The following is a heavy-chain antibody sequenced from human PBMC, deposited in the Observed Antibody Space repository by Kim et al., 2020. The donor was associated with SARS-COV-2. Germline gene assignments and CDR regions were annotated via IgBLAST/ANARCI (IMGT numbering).Heavy chain of an antibody. CDR1: GFTFSSYT. J-gene: IGHJ4*02. Sequence: GGSLRLSCAASGFTFSSYTMNWVRQAPGKGLEWVSAIRSDGTNIYYADSVKGRFTISRDNSRNTLYLQMNSLRAEDTAVYYCACTHLLDGLVGIFYFDYWGQGSLVTVSS. V-gene: IGHV3-30*04. CDR2: IRSDGTNI. CDR3: ACTHLLDGLVGIFYFDY. D-gene: IGHD3-3*01.